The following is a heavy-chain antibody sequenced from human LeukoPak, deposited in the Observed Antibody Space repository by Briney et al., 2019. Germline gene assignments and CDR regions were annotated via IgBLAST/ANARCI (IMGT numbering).Heavy chain of an antibody. Sequence: GGSLRLSCAASGFTFSGYWMHWVRQAPGEGLVWVSRINTDGSTTNYADSVKGRFTISRDNAKNSLYLQMNSLRAEDTAVYYCARDLWLGSNWFDPWGQGTLVTVSS. J-gene: IGHJ5*02. D-gene: IGHD3-10*01. CDR1: GFTFSGYW. V-gene: IGHV3-74*01. CDR2: INTDGSTT. CDR3: ARDLWLGSNWFDP.